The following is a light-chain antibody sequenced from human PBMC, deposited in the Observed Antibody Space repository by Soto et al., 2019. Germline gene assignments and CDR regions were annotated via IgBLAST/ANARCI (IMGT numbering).Light chain of an antibody. CDR3: QQYNPYLWA. CDR2: DAS. V-gene: IGKV1-5*01. CDR1: QSIDTW. J-gene: IGKJ1*01. Sequence: DIQMTQSPSTLSASVGDRVTITCRASQSIDTWLAWYQQKPGKAPKLLISDASHLRSGVPSRFSGSGSGTEFTLTISSLQPDDFATYFCQQYNPYLWAFGQGTKVEIK.